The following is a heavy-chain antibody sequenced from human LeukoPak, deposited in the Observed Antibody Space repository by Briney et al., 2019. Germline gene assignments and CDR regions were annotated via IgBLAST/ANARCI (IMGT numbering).Heavy chain of an antibody. Sequence: GGSLRLSCAASGMTFSDHWMHWVRQVPGKGLVWVSLIKTDGRTTIYADSVKGRLTISRDNGKSTLYLQMNSLRAEDTAIYYCTTGPSYGYEWWGQGTVVTVSS. CDR1: GMTFSDHW. J-gene: IGHJ1*01. CDR2: IKTDGRTT. CDR3: TTGPSYGYEW. V-gene: IGHV3-74*01. D-gene: IGHD3-16*01.